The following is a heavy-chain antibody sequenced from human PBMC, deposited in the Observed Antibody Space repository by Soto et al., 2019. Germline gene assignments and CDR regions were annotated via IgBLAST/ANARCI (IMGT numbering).Heavy chain of an antibody. CDR2: IYYSGST. Sequence: QVQLQESGPGLVKPSQTLSLTCTVSGGSISSGGYYWSWIRQHPGKGLEWIGYIYYSGSTYYNPSLKRRVTISVDTSKNQFSLKLSSVTAADTAVYYCARVDYDFWSGSQRIYYFDYWGQGTLVTVSS. D-gene: IGHD3-3*01. CDR3: ARVDYDFWSGSQRIYYFDY. CDR1: GGSISSGGYY. J-gene: IGHJ4*02. V-gene: IGHV4-31*03.